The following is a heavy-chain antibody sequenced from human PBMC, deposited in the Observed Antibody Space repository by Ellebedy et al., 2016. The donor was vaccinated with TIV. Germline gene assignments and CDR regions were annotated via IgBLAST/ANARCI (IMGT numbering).Heavy chain of an antibody. V-gene: IGHV3-30*04. J-gene: IGHJ5*02. CDR2: TSSDGSNK. Sequence: PGGSLRLSCAASGFTFIHYAMHWVRQAPGKGLEWVAVTSSDGSNKYYADSVKGRFTISRDNSKNTLDLQLNSLRAEDTAVYYCAKVGRRYYESSGDPWGQGSLVTVSS. CDR3: AKVGRRYYESSGDP. D-gene: IGHD3-22*01. CDR1: GFTFIHYA.